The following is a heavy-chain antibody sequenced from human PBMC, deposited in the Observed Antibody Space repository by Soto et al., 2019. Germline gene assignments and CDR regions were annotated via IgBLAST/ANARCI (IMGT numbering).Heavy chain of an antibody. J-gene: IGHJ4*02. V-gene: IGHV1-18*01. Sequence: GASVKVSCKASGGTFSSYAISWVRQAPGQGLEWMGGIIPIFGNTNYAQKLQGRVTMTTDTSTSTAYMELRSLRSDDTAVYYCARDNHDSSGFDYWGQGTLVTVSS. CDR2: IIPIFGNT. CDR1: GGTFSSYA. D-gene: IGHD3-22*01. CDR3: ARDNHDSSGFDY.